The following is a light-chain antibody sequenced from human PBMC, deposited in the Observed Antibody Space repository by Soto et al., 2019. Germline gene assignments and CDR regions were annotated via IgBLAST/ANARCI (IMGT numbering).Light chain of an antibody. Sequence: VLTQSPRTLSLSPGERATLSCRASQTVYSNYLAWYQQKPGQAPRLLIYGASSRATGIPDRFSGSGSGTDFTLTISRLEPEDFAVYYCQQYGSSVSYTFGQGTKLEIK. J-gene: IGKJ2*01. V-gene: IGKV3-20*01. CDR3: QQYGSSVSYT. CDR2: GAS. CDR1: QTVYSNY.